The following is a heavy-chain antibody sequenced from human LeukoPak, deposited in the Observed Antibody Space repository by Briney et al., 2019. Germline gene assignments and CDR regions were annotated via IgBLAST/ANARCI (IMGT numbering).Heavy chain of an antibody. J-gene: IGHJ4*02. D-gene: IGHD6-19*01. V-gene: IGHV1-3*01. CDR2: INAGNGNT. CDR3: ARATGIAVAGLGFDY. Sequence: GASVKVSCMASGYTFTSYAMHWVRQAPGQRLEWMGWINAGNGNTKYSQKFQGRVTITRDTSASTAYMELSSLRSEDTAVYYCARATGIAVAGLGFDYWGQGTLVTVSS. CDR1: GYTFTSYA.